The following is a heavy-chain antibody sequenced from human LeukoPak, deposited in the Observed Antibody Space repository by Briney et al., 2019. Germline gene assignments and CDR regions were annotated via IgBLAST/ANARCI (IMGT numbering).Heavy chain of an antibody. Sequence: ASVKVSCKASGYTFASYYMHWVRQAPGQGLEWMGWINPNSGGTNYAQKFQGRVTMTRDTSISTAYMELSRLRSDDTAVYYCARASYYDSSGYYHRSIDYWGQGTLVTVSS. D-gene: IGHD3-22*01. CDR1: GYTFASYY. CDR2: INPNSGGT. CDR3: ARASYYDSSGYYHRSIDY. J-gene: IGHJ4*02. V-gene: IGHV1-2*02.